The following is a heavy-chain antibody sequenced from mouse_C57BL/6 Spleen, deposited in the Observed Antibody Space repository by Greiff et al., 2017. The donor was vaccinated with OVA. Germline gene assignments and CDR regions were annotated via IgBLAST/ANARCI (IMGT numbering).Heavy chain of an antibody. J-gene: IGHJ4*01. CDR3: ARLEDYYAMDY. CDR2: ISSGSSTI. Sequence: EVKVVESGGGLVKPGGSLKLSCAASGFTFSDYGMHWVRQAPEKGLEWVAYISSGSSTIYYADTVKGRFTISRDNAKNTLFLQMTILRSEDTAMYYCARLEDYYAMDYWGQGTSVTVSS. V-gene: IGHV5-17*01. CDR1: GFTFSDYG.